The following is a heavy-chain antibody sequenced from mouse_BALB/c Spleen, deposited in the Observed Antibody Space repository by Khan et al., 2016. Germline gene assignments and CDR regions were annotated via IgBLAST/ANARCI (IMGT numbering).Heavy chain of an antibody. J-gene: IGHJ2*01. CDR3: ARENYRYYFDY. D-gene: IGHD2-14*01. Sequence: EVELVESGGGLVQPGGSLKLSCAASGFTFSTYGMSWVRQTPDKRLELVATINSNGGSTYYPDRVKGRFTISRDNAKNTLYLQMSSLKSEDTAMSYCARENYRYYFDYWGQGTTLTVSS. CDR2: INSNGGST. V-gene: IGHV5-6-3*01. CDR1: GFTFSTYG.